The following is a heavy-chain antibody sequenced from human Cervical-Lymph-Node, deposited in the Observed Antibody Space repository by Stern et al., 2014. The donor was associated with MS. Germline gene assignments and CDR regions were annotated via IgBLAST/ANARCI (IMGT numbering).Heavy chain of an antibody. V-gene: IGHV1-18*01. J-gene: IGHJ4*02. Sequence: QVQLVQSGAEVKKPGASVKVSCKASGYTLTSYGISWVRQVPGQGLEWMGWISAYNGKTNYAQKLQGRVTMTTDTSTSTAYMELRSLRSDDTAVYYCARERPIYGGNYYTRTFDYWGQGTLVTVSS. CDR2: ISAYNGKT. CDR1: GYTLTSYG. D-gene: IGHD1-26*01. CDR3: ARERPIYGGNYYTRTFDY.